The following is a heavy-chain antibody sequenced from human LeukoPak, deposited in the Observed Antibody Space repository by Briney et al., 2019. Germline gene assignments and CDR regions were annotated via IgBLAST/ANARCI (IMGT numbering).Heavy chain of an antibody. CDR2: ISAYNGNT. CDR3: ARDEGSGYYYRDFDY. J-gene: IGHJ4*02. CDR1: GYTFTSYG. V-gene: IGHV1-18*01. Sequence: ASVKVSCKASGYTFTSYGISWVRQAPGQGLEWMGWISAYNGNTNHAQKLQGRVTMTTDTSTSTAYMELRSLRSDDTAVYYCARDEGSGYYYRDFDYWGQGTLVTVSS. D-gene: IGHD3-22*01.